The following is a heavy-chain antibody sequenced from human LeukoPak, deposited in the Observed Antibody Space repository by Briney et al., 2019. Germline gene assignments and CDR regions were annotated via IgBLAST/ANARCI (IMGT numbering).Heavy chain of an antibody. J-gene: IGHJ3*02. CDR3: ARQPTYYYDSSGYYFAFDI. V-gene: IGHV4-34*01. Sequence: PSETLSLTCAVYGGSFSGYYWSWIRQPPGKGLEWIGEINHSGSTNYNPSLKSRVTISVDTSKNQFSLKLSSVTAADTAVYYCARQPTYYYDSSGYYFAFDIWGQGTMVTVSS. D-gene: IGHD3-22*01. CDR1: GGSFSGYY. CDR2: INHSGST.